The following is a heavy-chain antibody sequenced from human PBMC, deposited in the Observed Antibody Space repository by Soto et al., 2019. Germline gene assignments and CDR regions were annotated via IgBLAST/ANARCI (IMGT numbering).Heavy chain of an antibody. CDR3: ARDRIAVAGTPERRSWFDP. V-gene: IGHV4-4*02. Sequence: RLSLTCAVSGGSISSSNWWSWVRQPPGKGLEWIGDIYHSGSTNYNPSLKSRVTISVDKSKNQFSLKLSSVTAADTAVYYCARDRIAVAGTPERRSWFDPWGQGTLVTVSS. J-gene: IGHJ5*02. D-gene: IGHD6-19*01. CDR1: GGSISSSNW. CDR2: IYHSGST.